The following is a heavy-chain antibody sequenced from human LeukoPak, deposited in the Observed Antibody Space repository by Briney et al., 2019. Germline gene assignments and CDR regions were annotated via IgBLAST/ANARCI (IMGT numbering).Heavy chain of an antibody. CDR1: GFTFSSYG. CDR2: IYSGGST. Sequence: GRSLRLSCAASGFTFSSYGMPWVRQAPGKGLEWVSVIYSGGSTYYADSVKGRFTISRDNSKNTLYLQMNSLRAEDTAVYYCARDGNWNNHYYYGMDVWGQGTTVTVSS. D-gene: IGHD1-20*01. CDR3: ARDGNWNNHYYYGMDV. J-gene: IGHJ6*02. V-gene: IGHV3-66*01.